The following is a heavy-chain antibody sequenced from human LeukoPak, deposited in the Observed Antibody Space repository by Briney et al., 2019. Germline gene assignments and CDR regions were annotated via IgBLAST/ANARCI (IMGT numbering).Heavy chain of an antibody. J-gene: IGHJ6*03. CDR1: GFTFSSYS. Sequence: GGSLRLSCAASGFTFSSYSMNWVRQAPGKGLEWVSSISSSSSYIYYADSVKGRFTISRDNAKNSLYLQMNSLRAEDTAVYYCARAIIFHTVSYGFDYYYYMDVWGKGTTVTVSS. CDR2: ISSSSSYI. D-gene: IGHD5-18*01. V-gene: IGHV3-21*01. CDR3: ARAIIFHTVSYGFDYYYYMDV.